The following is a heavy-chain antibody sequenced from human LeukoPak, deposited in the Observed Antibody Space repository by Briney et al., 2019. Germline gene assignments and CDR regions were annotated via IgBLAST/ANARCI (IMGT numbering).Heavy chain of an antibody. CDR1: GVSFSSYY. Sequence: SETLSLTCTVSGVSFSSYYWSWIRQPPGKGLEWIGYIYYSGSTNYNPSLKSRVTIAIATSKNQFSLKLSSVTAADTAVYYCTRVVFSTFDPWGQGTLVTVSS. V-gene: IGHV4-59*01. D-gene: IGHD5/OR15-5a*01. CDR3: TRVVFSTFDP. CDR2: IYYSGST. J-gene: IGHJ5*02.